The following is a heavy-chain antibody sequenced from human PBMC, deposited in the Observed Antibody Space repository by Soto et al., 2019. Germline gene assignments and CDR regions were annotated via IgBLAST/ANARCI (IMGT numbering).Heavy chain of an antibody. V-gene: IGHV1-69*13. CDR2: IIPIFGTA. J-gene: IGHJ5*02. D-gene: IGHD6-6*01. Sequence: ASVKVSCKASGGTFSSYAISWVRQAPGQGLEWMGGIIPIFGTANYAQKFQGRVTITADESTSTAYMELSSLRSEDTAVYYCARDLGPRLAARSYWFDPWGQGTLVTVSS. CDR1: GGTFSSYA. CDR3: ARDLGPRLAARSYWFDP.